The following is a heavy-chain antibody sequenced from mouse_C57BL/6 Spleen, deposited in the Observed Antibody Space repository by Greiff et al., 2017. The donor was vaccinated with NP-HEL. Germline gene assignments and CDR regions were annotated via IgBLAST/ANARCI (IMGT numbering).Heavy chain of an antibody. D-gene: IGHD2-4*01. Sequence: VQLQQSGAELVKPGASVKLSCKASGYTFTEYTIHWVKQRSGQGLEWIGWFYPGSGSIKYNEKFKDKATLTADKSSSTVYMELSRLTSEDSAVYFCARHEEPYYDYVQAWFAYWGQGTLVTVSA. V-gene: IGHV1-62-2*01. J-gene: IGHJ3*01. CDR3: ARHEEPYYDYVQAWFAY. CDR2: FYPGSGSI. CDR1: GYTFTEYT.